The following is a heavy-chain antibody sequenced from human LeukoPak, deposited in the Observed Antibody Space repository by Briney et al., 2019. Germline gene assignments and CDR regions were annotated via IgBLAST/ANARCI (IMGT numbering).Heavy chain of an antibody. V-gene: IGHV1-2*02. D-gene: IGHD2-2*01. J-gene: IGHJ4*02. CDR3: APVRGGDYFDY. Sequence: ASVKVSCKTSGYSFTYMHGVRQAPGQGIEWMGWINPNSGDTDYAQKFQGRVTMTRDTSISTAYMELSRLRSDDTAVYYCAPVRGGDYFDYWGQGTQVTVSS. CDR1: GYSFTY. CDR2: INPNSGDT.